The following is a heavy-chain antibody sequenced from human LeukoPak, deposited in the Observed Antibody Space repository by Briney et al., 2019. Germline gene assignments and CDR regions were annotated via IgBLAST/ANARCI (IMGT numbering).Heavy chain of an antibody. CDR1: RGSISTSTYY. CDR3: ARQVCSSISCYVDY. CDR2: IYHSGTS. Sequence: SETLSLTCTVSRGSISTSTYYWAWIRQPPGKGLEWIGMIYHSGTSYYNPSLNGRVSISVDTSKNQFSLKVSSVTAADTAVYYCARQVCSSISCYVDYWGQRTLVTVSS. J-gene: IGHJ4*02. D-gene: IGHD2-2*01. V-gene: IGHV4-39*01.